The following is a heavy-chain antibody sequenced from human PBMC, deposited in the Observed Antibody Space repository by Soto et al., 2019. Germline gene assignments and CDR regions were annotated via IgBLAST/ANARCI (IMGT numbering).Heavy chain of an antibody. CDR3: AKDLVRGVKGRVDY. Sequence: QVQLVESGGGVVQPGRSLRLSCAASGFTFSSYGMHWVRQAPGKGLEWVAVISYDGSNKYYADSVKGRFTISRDNSKNTLYLQMNSLRAEDTAVYYCAKDLVRGVKGRVDYWGQGTLVTVSS. CDR1: GFTFSSYG. J-gene: IGHJ4*02. V-gene: IGHV3-30*18. D-gene: IGHD3-10*01. CDR2: ISYDGSNK.